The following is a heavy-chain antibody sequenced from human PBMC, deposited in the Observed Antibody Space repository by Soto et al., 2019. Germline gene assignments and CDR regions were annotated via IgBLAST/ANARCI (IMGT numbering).Heavy chain of an antibody. CDR2: INAGNGNT. Sequence: VSAEACCEDSRYAFDSYAMHWVHQAQGKRLEWMGWINAGNGNTKYSQKFQGRVTITRDTSASTAYMELGSLRSEDTAVYYCARGITLPTPLDYWGKGPLVTVSS. V-gene: IGHV1-3*01. J-gene: IGHJ4*02. CDR3: ARGITLPTPLDY. D-gene: IGHD1-20*01. CDR1: RYAFDSYA.